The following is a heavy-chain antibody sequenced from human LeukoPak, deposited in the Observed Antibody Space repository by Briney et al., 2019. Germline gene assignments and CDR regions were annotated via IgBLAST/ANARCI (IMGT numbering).Heavy chain of an antibody. Sequence: SGGSLRLSCAASGFTFSSYNMNWVRQAPGKGLEWISYISSGSSTIYYADSVKGRFTNSRDNAKNSLYLQMNSLRAEDTAVYYCAREGNWNDVHWGQGTLVTVSS. CDR3: AREGNWNDVH. CDR2: ISSGSSTI. D-gene: IGHD1-20*01. V-gene: IGHV3-48*01. CDR1: GFTFSSYN. J-gene: IGHJ4*02.